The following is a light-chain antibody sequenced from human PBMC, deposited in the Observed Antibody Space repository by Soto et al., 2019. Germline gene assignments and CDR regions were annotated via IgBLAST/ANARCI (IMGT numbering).Light chain of an antibody. CDR2: SSH. J-gene: IGLJ3*02. Sequence: QSVLTQPPSASGTPGQRVTISCSGSSSNIGSNYVYWYQQLPGTAPKLLIYSSHQRPSGVPDRFSASKADTSASLAISGLRSEDEADYYCATWDDTLSGPNWVFGGGTKLTV. CDR1: SSNIGSNY. CDR3: ATWDDTLSGPNWV. V-gene: IGLV1-47*02.